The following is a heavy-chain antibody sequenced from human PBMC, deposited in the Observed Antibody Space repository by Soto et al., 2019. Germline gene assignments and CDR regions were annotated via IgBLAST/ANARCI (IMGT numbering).Heavy chain of an antibody. D-gene: IGHD2-2*01. V-gene: IGHV4-31*03. CDR3: ARTTYASTDNWFGP. Sequence: QVQLQESGPGLVKPSQTLSLTCTVSGGSISSGGYYWSWIRQHPGKGLEWIGYIYYSGSTYYNPSLKSRVTISVDTSKNQYSLKLSSLTAADTAVYYCARTTYASTDNWFGPWGQGTLVTVSS. J-gene: IGHJ5*02. CDR1: GGSISSGGYY. CDR2: IYYSGST.